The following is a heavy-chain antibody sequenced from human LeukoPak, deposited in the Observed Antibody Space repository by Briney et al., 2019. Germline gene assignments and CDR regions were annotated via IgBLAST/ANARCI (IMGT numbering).Heavy chain of an antibody. CDR3: ARDGGFLESYYFDY. CDR2: IYYSGST. D-gene: IGHD3-3*01. Sequence: SETLSLTCTVSGGSISSYYWGWIRQPPGKGLEWIGSIYYSGSTYYNPSLKSRVTISVDTSKNQFSLKLSSVTAADTAVYYCARDGGFLESYYFDYWGQGTLVTVSS. CDR1: GGSISSYY. V-gene: IGHV4-39*07. J-gene: IGHJ4*02.